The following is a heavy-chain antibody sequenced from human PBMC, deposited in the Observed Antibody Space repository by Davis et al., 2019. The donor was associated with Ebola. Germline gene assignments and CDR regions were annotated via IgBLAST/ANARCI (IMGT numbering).Heavy chain of an antibody. J-gene: IGHJ4*02. D-gene: IGHD1/OR15-1a*01. Sequence: GESLKISCAASGFTFSSFTMNWVRQAPGKGLEWVSSINGISSQIFFADSMKGRFTISRDNAKSSLYLQMSSLRAEDTAVYYCARAGFNLIQGTKHYYFDYWGQGTLVTVSS. CDR3: ARAGFNLIQGTKHYYFDY. CDR1: GFTFSSFT. V-gene: IGHV3-21*01. CDR2: INGISSQI.